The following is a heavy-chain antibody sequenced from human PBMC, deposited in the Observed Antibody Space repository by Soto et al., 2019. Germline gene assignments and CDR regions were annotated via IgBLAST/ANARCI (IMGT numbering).Heavy chain of an antibody. CDR2: IWYDGSSK. D-gene: IGHD3-10*01. V-gene: IGHV3-33*06. J-gene: IGHJ6*02. Sequence: QVQLVESGGGVVQPGRSLRLSCAASGFTFSSYGMHWVRQAPGKGLEWVAVIWYDGSSKYYADSVKGRFTISRDNSKNTLYLQMNSLRAEDTAVYYCANLWFGALRRDVWGQGTTVTVSS. CDR1: GFTFSSYG. CDR3: ANLWFGALRRDV.